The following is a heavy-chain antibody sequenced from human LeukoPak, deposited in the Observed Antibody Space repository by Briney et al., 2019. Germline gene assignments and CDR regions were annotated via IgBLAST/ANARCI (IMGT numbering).Heavy chain of an antibody. J-gene: IGHJ4*02. CDR1: GYTFTSYY. D-gene: IGHD1-26*01. V-gene: IGHV1-46*01. CDR3: AIVGATRHFDY. Sequence: GASLKVSCKASGYTFTSYYIHWVRQAPGQGLEWMGIINPSGGSTSYAQKFQGRVTMTRDTSTSTVYMELSSLRSEDTAVYYCAIVGATRHFDYWGQGTLVTVSS. CDR2: INPSGGST.